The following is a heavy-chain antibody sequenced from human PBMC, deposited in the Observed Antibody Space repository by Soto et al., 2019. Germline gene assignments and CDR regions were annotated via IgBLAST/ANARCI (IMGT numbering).Heavy chain of an antibody. CDR1: GGTFSSYA. CDR2: IIPIFGTA. D-gene: IGHD1-26*01. CDR3: ARELYRYSGSYRFDY. V-gene: IGHV1-69*13. Sequence: ASVKVSCKASGGTFSSYAISWVRQAPGQGLEWMGGIIPIFGTANYAQKFQGRVTITADESTSTAYMELSSLRSEDTAVYYCARELYRYSGSYRFDYWGQGTLVTV. J-gene: IGHJ4*02.